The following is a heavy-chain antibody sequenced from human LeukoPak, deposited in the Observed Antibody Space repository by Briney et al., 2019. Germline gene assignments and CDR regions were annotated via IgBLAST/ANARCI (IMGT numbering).Heavy chain of an antibody. CDR2: ISSSSSYI. J-gene: IGHJ4*02. V-gene: IGHV3-21*01. CDR3: ARYPVFDY. Sequence: TGGSLRLSCAASGFTFSSYSMTWVRQAPGKALEWVSSISSSSSYIYYADSVKGRFTISRDNAKNSLYLQMNSLRAEDTAVYYCARYPVFDYWGQGTLVTVSS. CDR1: GFTFSSYS.